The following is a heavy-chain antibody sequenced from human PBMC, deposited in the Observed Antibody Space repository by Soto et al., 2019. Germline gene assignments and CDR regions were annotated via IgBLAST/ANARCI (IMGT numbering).Heavy chain of an antibody. D-gene: IGHD1-1*01. CDR2: ISDDGSTA. CDR3: ARGPRVSSTGTGAH. J-gene: IGHJ4*02. V-gene: IGHV3-74*01. CDR1: GFTFSAYW. Sequence: GGSLRLSCSVSGFTFSAYWMHWVRQVPGKGLTWVSRISDDGSTATYADSVKGRFVISRDNAKNSLYLEMNTLRADDSGLYYCARGPRVSSTGTGAHWGRGTLVT.